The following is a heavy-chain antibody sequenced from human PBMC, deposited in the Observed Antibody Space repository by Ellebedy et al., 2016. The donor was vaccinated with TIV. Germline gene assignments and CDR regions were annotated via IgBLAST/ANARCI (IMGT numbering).Heavy chain of an antibody. CDR3: AKDRVIPVPGTGHFDS. V-gene: IGHV3-33*06. CDR1: GFTFSSYG. D-gene: IGHD6-19*01. J-gene: IGHJ4*02. Sequence: GESLKISCAASGFTFSSYGMHWVRQAPGKGLAWVAGMWYDGTHEHYTDSVMGRFTISRDNSKNTLYLQMNSLRAEDTAVYYCAKDRVIPVPGTGHFDSWGQGTLVTVSS. CDR2: MWYDGTHE.